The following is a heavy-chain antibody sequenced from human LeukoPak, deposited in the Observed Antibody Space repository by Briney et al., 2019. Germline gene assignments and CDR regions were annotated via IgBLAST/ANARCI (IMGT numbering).Heavy chain of an antibody. CDR3: AKDSSSTSYYYYYYMDV. CDR1: GFTFSSYG. Sequence: PGRSLRLSCAASGFTFSSYGMHWVRQAPGKGLEWVSAISGSGGSTYYADSVKGRFTISRDNSKSTLYLQMNSLRAEDTAVYYCAKDSSSTSYYYYYYMDVWGKGTTVTVSS. J-gene: IGHJ6*03. D-gene: IGHD6-13*01. V-gene: IGHV3-23*01. CDR2: ISGSGGST.